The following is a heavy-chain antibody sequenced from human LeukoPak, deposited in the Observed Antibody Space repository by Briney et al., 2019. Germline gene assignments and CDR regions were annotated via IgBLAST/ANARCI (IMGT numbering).Heavy chain of an antibody. J-gene: IGHJ4*02. CDR1: GFTFDDYA. CDR3: ASGWSLDY. V-gene: IGHV3-9*01. CDR2: ISWNSGNI. D-gene: IGHD6-19*01. Sequence: GRSLRLSCAASGFTFDDYAMHWVRQAPGKGLEWVSGISWNSGNIGYADSVKGRFTISRDNAKNSLYLQMNSLRAEDTALYYCASGWSLDYWGQGTLVTVSS.